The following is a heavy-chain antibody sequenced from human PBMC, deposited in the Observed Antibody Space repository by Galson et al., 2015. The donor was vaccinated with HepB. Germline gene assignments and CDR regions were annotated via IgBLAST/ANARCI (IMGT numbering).Heavy chain of an antibody. Sequence: SVKVSCKASGGTFSSYTISWVRQAPGQGLEWMGRIIPILGIANYAQKFQGRVTITADKSTSTAYMELSSLRSEDTAVYYCARNTPGLSLEFLGAFDIWGQGTMVTVSS. CDR2: IIPILGIA. D-gene: IGHD3-10*01. CDR1: GGTFSSYT. V-gene: IGHV1-69*02. CDR3: ARNTPGLSLEFLGAFDI. J-gene: IGHJ3*02.